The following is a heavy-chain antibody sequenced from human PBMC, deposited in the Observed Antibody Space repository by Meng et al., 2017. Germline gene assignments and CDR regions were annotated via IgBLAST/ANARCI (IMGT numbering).Heavy chain of an antibody. J-gene: IGHJ3*02. V-gene: IGHV1-2*02. CDR2: INPNSGGT. D-gene: IGHD4-17*01. Sequence: ASVKVSCKASGYTFTGYYMHWVRQAPGQGLEWMGWINPNSGGTNYAQKFQGRVTMTRDTSISTAYMELSRLRSDDTAVYYCARAQTLRAVTRPFRGFDIWGQGTMVTDSS. CDR1: GYTFTGYY. CDR3: ARAQTLRAVTRPFRGFDI.